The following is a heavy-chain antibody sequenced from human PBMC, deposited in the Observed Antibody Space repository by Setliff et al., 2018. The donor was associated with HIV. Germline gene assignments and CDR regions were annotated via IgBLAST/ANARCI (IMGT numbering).Heavy chain of an antibody. D-gene: IGHD3-10*01. CDR1: GDTFSSYA. CDR3: ARSLSGDYYYGMDV. V-gene: IGHV1-69*10. J-gene: IGHJ6*02. Sequence: SVKVSCKASGDTFSSYAISWVRQAPGQGLEWMGGIIPVLGLSYYAQNFQGRVTITADESTSTAYMELSSLRSEDTAVYYCARSLSGDYYYGMDVWGQGTTVTVSS. CDR2: IIPVLGLS.